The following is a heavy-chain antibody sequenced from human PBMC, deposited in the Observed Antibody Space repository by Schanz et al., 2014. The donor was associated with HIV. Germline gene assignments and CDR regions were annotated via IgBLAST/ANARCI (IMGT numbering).Heavy chain of an antibody. Sequence: QVQLVQPGAEVKKPGSSVKVSCNASGGTFSRYAISWVRQAPGQGLEWMGWISANNGNTYYAQKVQGRVPMATDTSTNTAYMELRSLRSDDTAVYYCARITGEHYYAMDVWGQGTTVTVSS. D-gene: IGHD3-16*01. CDR3: ARITGEHYYAMDV. CDR2: ISANNGNT. V-gene: IGHV1-18*01. J-gene: IGHJ6*02. CDR1: GGTFSRYA.